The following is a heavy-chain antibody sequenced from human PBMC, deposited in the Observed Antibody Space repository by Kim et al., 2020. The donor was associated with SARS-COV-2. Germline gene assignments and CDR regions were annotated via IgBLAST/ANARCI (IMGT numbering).Heavy chain of an antibody. CDR3: ARRPGTAPACTAHFDP. V-gene: IGHV3-23*01. CDR2: IGGLDGGI. D-gene: IGHD6-13*01. Sequence: GGSLRLSCAASGFSFGIYAMSWVRQAPGKGLEWVSTIGGLDGGIFHADSVKGRFTISRDNSKNTPDLQMTNLTTEDTATYYCARRPGTAPACTAHFDPWGQGTRVTVSS. CDR1: GFSFGIYA. J-gene: IGHJ5*02.